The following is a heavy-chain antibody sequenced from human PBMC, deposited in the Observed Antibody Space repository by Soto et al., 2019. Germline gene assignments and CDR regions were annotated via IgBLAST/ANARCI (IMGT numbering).Heavy chain of an antibody. Sequence: GSLRLSCAASGFTFSSYWMHWVRQAPGKGLVWVSRINSDGSSTSYADSVKGRFTISRDNAKNTLYLQMNSLRAEDTAVYYCARDGSIAARPPPLDYWGQGTLVTVSS. V-gene: IGHV3-74*01. CDR2: INSDGSST. CDR3: ARDGSIAARPPPLDY. D-gene: IGHD6-6*01. CDR1: GFTFSSYW. J-gene: IGHJ4*02.